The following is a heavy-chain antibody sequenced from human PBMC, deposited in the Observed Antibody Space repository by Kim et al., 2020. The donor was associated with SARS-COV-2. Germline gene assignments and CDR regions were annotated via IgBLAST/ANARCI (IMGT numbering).Heavy chain of an antibody. D-gene: IGHD1-7*01. Sequence: SETLSLTCTVSGGSISSSSYYWGWIRQPPGKGLEWIGSIYYSGSTYYNPSLKSRVTISVDTSKNQFSLKLSSVTAADTAVYYCARCITGTNGMNDAFDI. CDR2: IYYSGST. CDR1: GGSISSSSYY. J-gene: IGHJ3*02. V-gene: IGHV4-39*01. CDR3: ARCITGTNGMNDAFDI.